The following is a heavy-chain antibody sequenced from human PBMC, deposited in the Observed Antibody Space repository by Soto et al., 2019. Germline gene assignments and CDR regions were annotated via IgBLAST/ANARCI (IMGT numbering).Heavy chain of an antibody. CDR2: IXAXDXXX. J-gene: IGHJ5*02. D-gene: IGHD6-13*01. CDR3: APQGYGGTLDA. Sequence: GEALKISCKGAGCNFATHWIDWVRQMAGKGLXCMGXIXAXDXXXGXXXXVQGQVTRPVDKSRSTAYLQWSSVEASATDIYDCAPQGYGGTLDAWGQGSLVTVSS. CDR1: GCNFATHW. V-gene: IGHV5-51*01.